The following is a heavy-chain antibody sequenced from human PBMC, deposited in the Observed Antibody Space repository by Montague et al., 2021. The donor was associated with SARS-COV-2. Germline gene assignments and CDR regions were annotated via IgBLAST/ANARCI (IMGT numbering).Heavy chain of an antibody. J-gene: IGHJ2*01. V-gene: IGHV4-59*11. Sequence: SETPSLTCSVSGGSISGHYWSWIRQPPGKGLEWIGNFDHSGATKYNPSLKSRATISVYTSKNQFALRLHSVAAADTAVYYCAREFRIELWQTNWYFGLWGRGTLVTVSS. CDR3: AREFRIELWQTNWYFGL. D-gene: IGHD3-16*01. CDR2: FDHSGAT. CDR1: GGSISGHY.